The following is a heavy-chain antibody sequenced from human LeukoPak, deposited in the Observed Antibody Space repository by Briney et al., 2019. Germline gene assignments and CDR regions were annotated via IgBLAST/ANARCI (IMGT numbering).Heavy chain of an antibody. CDR3: TTENWYVFEN. V-gene: IGHV3-7*04. J-gene: IGHJ4*02. CDR1: GFPFR. CDR2: ITLDGSDS. D-gene: IGHD1-1*01. Sequence: GGSLRLSCAASGFPFRMAWVRQASGKGLEWVATITLDGSDSYYVDSVKGRFTVSRDNAKNSLYLQMNSLRAEDAAVFYCTTENWYVFENWGQGSLVTVSS.